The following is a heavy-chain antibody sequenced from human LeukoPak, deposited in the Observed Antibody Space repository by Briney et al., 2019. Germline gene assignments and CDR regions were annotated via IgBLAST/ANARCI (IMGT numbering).Heavy chain of an antibody. Sequence: GGSLRLSCEASGFTFSNYWMSWVRQAPGKGLEWVANIKQDGNEKYYVDSAKGRFTISRDNAKNSLYLQMNSLRAEDMAMYYCARGSGTYYNYWGQGTLVTVSS. CDR1: GFTFSNYW. D-gene: IGHD1-26*01. CDR3: ARGSGTYYNY. J-gene: IGHJ4*02. CDR2: IKQDGNEK. V-gene: IGHV3-7*01.